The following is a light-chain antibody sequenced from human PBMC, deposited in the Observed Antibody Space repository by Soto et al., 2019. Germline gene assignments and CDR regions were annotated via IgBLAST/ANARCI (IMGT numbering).Light chain of an antibody. CDR3: SSYAGSNNLV. Sequence: QSALTQPPSASGSPGQSVTLSCTGTSSDVGAYNYVSWYQQHPGKAPKLVIYEVSKRPSGVPDRFSGSQSGNTASLTVSGLQAEDEADYYCSSYAGSNNLVFGGGTQLTVL. V-gene: IGLV2-8*01. CDR1: SSDVGAYNY. CDR2: EVS. J-gene: IGLJ3*02.